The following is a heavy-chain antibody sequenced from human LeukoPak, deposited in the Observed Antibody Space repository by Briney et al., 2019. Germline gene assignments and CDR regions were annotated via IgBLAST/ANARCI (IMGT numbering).Heavy chain of an antibody. D-gene: IGHD7-27*01. Sequence: PGRSLRLSCAAAGFTFSNYGMHWVRQAPGKGLQWVALIWYDGVNKYYADSLKCRFTISRDKSKNTLYLQMNRLTAEDTAVYYCARDIGQGRGDLRLGSDSWGQGTLVTVSS. CDR3: ARDIGQGRGDLRLGSDS. CDR2: IWYDGVNK. CDR1: GFTFSNYG. V-gene: IGHV3-33*01. J-gene: IGHJ4*02.